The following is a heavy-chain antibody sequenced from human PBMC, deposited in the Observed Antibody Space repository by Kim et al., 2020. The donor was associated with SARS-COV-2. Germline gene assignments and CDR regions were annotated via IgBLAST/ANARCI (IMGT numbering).Heavy chain of an antibody. CDR1: GFTFSSYG. CDR3: AREIRWVRGATGLDY. V-gene: IGHV3-33*01. CDR2: IWYDGSNK. Sequence: GGSLRLSCAASGFTFSSYGMHWVRQAPGKGLEWVAVIWYDGSNKYYADSVKGRFTISRDNSKNTLYLQMNSLRAEDTAVYYCAREIRWVRGATGLDYWGQGTLVTVSS. D-gene: IGHD3-10*01. J-gene: IGHJ4*02.